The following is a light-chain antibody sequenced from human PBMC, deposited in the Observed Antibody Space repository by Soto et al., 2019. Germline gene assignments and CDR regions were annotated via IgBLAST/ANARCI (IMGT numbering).Light chain of an antibody. V-gene: IGLV2-8*01. Sequence: QSALTQPPSASGSPGQSVTISCTGTSSDVGGYNYVSWYQQHPDKAPKLMIYEVSKRPSGVADRFSGSKSGNTASLTVSGLQSEDEADYYCSSYAGLYNFVVFGGGTKVTVL. CDR2: EVS. J-gene: IGLJ2*01. CDR3: SSYAGLYNFVV. CDR1: SSDVGGYNY.